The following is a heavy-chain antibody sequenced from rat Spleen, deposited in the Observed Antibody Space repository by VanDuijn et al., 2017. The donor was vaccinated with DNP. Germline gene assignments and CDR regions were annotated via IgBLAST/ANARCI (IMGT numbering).Heavy chain of an antibody. CDR1: GFTFSSFP. Sequence: EVQLVESGGGLVQPGGSMKLSCTASGFTFSSFPMAWVRQAPTKGLEWVAIISTTGTKTDYRDSVKGRFTVSRDNATGILYLQMNSLTSEDTATYYCTELPSYYEAWFAYWGQGALVTVSS. V-gene: IGHV5-46*01. CDR2: ISTTGTKT. CDR3: TELPSYYEAWFAY. J-gene: IGHJ3*01. D-gene: IGHD1-4*01.